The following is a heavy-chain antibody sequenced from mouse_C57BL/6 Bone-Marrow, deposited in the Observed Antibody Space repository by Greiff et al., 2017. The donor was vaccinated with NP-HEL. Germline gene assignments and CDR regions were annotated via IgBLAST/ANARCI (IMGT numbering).Heavy chain of an antibody. CDR3: AGLTGMAMDY. J-gene: IGHJ4*01. CDR1: GYTFTDYY. CDR2: INPNNGGT. D-gene: IGHD4-1*01. V-gene: IGHV1-26*01. Sequence: EVQLQQSGPELVKPGASVKISCKASGYTFTDYYMNWVKQSHGKSLEWIGDINPNNGGTSYNQKFKGKATLTVDKSSSTAYMELRSLTSEDSAVYYCAGLTGMAMDYWGQGTSVTVAS.